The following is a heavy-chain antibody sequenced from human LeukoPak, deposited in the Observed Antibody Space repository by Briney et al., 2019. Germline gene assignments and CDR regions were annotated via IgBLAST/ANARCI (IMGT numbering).Heavy chain of an antibody. CDR2: IKQDGSEK. CDR3: ARIGYSSSSFDY. J-gene: IGHJ4*02. CDR1: GFTFSNYW. V-gene: IGHV3-7*01. D-gene: IGHD6-13*01. Sequence: QTGGSLRLSCAASGFTFSNYWMSWVRQAPGKGLEWVGNIKQDGSEKDYVDSLKGRFTISRDNAKNSVSLQMNSLRVEDTAVYYCARIGYSSSSFDYWGQGTLVTVSS.